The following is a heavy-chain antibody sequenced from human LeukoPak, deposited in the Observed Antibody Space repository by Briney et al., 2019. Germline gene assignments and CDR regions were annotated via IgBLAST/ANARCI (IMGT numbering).Heavy chain of an antibody. V-gene: IGHV4-59*13. CDR1: GGSISSYY. CDR2: IYYSGSA. J-gene: IGHJ6*03. CDR3: ARGTRGDYVYHRGNFRRMVYYYYMDV. Sequence: SETLSLTCTVSGGSISSYYWCWIRLPPGKGLEGMGYIYYSGSANYNPSLKSRVTISVDTSKNQFSLKLSSVTAADTAVYYCARGTRGDYVYHRGNFRRMVYYYYMDVWGKGTTVTVSS. D-gene: IGHD4-17*01.